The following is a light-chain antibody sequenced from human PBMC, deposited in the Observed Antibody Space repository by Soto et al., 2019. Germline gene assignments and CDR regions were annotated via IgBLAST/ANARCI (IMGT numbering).Light chain of an antibody. Sequence: AIRMTQSPSSFSASTGDRVTITCRASQGISSHLAWYHVKPGKAPRLLIYTASYLESGVPSRFSGSGSGTDFTLTISSLQSEDFAVYYCQQYFSSPLTFGGGTKVEIK. V-gene: IGKV1-8*01. J-gene: IGKJ4*01. CDR1: QGISSH. CDR2: TAS. CDR3: QQYFSSPLT.